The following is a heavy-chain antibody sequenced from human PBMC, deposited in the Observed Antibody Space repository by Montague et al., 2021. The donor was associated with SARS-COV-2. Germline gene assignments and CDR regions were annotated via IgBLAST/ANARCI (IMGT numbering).Heavy chain of an antibody. D-gene: IGHD2-21*01. CDR2: ISSSGGGSTK. CDR3: ARDRDWDDWCGMDV. CDR1: GFIFSSYE. Sequence: SLRPSCAASGFIFSSYEMNWVRQAPGKGLEWISYISSSGGGSTKHYTDSVKGRFTISRDNAKNSLYLQMSSLRVEDTAIYYCARDRDWDDWCGMDVWGQGTTVTVSS. V-gene: IGHV3-48*03. J-gene: IGHJ6*02.